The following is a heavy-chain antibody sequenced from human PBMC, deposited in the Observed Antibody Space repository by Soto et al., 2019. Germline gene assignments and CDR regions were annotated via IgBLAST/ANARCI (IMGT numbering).Heavy chain of an antibody. Sequence: QVQLVQSGAEVKRPGSSVKVSCKASGDTFTFYSINWVRQAPGLGLEWMGRINPILSMSNYAQRFQGRVMMTADKSTSTAYMELSSLRSEDTAIYYCARSYGSGYRAFDYWGQGALVTVSS. CDR1: GDTFTFYS. V-gene: IGHV1-69*02. D-gene: IGHD3-10*01. J-gene: IGHJ4*02. CDR2: INPILSMS. CDR3: ARSYGSGYRAFDY.